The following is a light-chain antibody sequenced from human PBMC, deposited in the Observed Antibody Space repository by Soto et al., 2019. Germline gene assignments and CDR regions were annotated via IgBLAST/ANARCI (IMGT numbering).Light chain of an antibody. CDR2: SAS. V-gene: IGKV1-39*01. CDR1: QSVSTY. J-gene: IGKJ5*01. Sequence: DIQLTQSPPSLSASVGDTVTITCRASQSVSTYLNWYQQKPGRAPNLLIYSASTLHSGVPSRFSGTKSATDFTLTITSLQPEDFATYYCQQFYSAPITFGQGTRLEI. CDR3: QQFYSAPIT.